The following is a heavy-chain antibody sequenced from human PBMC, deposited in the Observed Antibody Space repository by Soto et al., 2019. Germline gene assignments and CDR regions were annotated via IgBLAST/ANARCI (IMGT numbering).Heavy chain of an antibody. V-gene: IGHV1-69*04. CDR2: IIPILGVA. J-gene: IGHJ4*02. Sequence: QVRLVQSGAEVKKPGSSVKVSCKASGDTFRNYAISWVRQAPGQGPEWMGRIIPILGVANYTQKFQDRVTITADKSTSTAYMELSSLTSEDTAVYDCARVCSGGSCLEYWGQGTLVTVSS. CDR1: GDTFRNYA. D-gene: IGHD2-15*01. CDR3: ARVCSGGSCLEY.